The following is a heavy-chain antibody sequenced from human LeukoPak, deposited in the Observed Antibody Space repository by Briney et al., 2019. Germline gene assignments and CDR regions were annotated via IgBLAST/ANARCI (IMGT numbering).Heavy chain of an antibody. Sequence: SETLSLTCTVSGGSISSYYWSWIRQPAGKGLEWIGRIYTSGSTNYNPSLKSRVTMSVDTSENQFSLKLSSVTAADTAVYYCARDLTYSSGWYYYYYYYMDVWGKGTTVTVSS. CDR1: GGSISSYY. CDR3: ARDLTYSSGWYYYYYYYMDV. CDR2: IYTSGST. V-gene: IGHV4-4*07. D-gene: IGHD6-19*01. J-gene: IGHJ6*03.